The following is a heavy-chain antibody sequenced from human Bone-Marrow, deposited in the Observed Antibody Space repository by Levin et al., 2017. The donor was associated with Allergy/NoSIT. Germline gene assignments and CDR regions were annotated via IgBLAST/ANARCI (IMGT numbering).Heavy chain of an antibody. CDR3: ARLGYCSSTSCREP. J-gene: IGHJ5*02. CDR2: IYYSGST. Sequence: PSETLSLTCTVSGGSISSSSYYWGWIRQPPGKGLEWIGSIYYSGSTYYNPSLKSRVTISVDTSKNQFSLKLSSVTAADTAVYYCARLGYCSSTSCREPWGQGTLVTVSS. CDR1: GGSISSSSYY. V-gene: IGHV4-39*01. D-gene: IGHD2-2*01.